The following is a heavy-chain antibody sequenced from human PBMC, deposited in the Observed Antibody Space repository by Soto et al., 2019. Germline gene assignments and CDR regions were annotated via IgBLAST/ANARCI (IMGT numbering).Heavy chain of an antibody. CDR3: ARDVRYCSGCSCKASRRYHYYGMQV. CDR2: IYSGGST. Sequence: LRLSCAASGFTVISDYMSWVRQAPGNGLEWVSVIYSGGSTYYADSVKGRFTISRDNSKNTLYLQMNSLRAEDTAVYYCARDVRYCSGCSCKASRRYHYYGMQVWGQGTTVSV. V-gene: IGHV3-53*01. J-gene: IGHJ6*01. CDR1: GFTVISDY. D-gene: IGHD2-15*01.